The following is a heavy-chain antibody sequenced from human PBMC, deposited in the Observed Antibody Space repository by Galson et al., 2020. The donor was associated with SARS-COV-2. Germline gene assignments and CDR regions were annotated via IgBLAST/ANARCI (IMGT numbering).Heavy chain of an antibody. CDR3: ARDPSSWMNCFDP. D-gene: IGHD6-13*01. J-gene: IGHJ5*02. Sequence: SETLSLTCAVYGGSFSGYYWSWIRQPPGKGLEWNGEINHSGSTTYNPYLKSRVTISVDTSKNQFSLKLSSVTAADTAVYYGARDPSSWMNCFDPWGQGTLVTVSS. CDR1: GGSFSGYY. CDR2: INHSGST. V-gene: IGHV4-34*01.